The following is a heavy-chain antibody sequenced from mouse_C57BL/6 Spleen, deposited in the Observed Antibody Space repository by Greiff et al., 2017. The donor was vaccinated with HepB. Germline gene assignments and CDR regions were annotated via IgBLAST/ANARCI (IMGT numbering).Heavy chain of an antibody. CDR2: ISDGGSYT. J-gene: IGHJ2*01. D-gene: IGHD2-1*01. CDR3: ARGPIYGNFDY. V-gene: IGHV5-4*03. CDR1: GFTFSSYA. Sequence: EVMLVESGGGLVKPGGSLKLSCAASGFTFSSYAMSWVRQTPEKRLEWVATISDGGSYTYYPDNVKGRFTISRDNAKNNLYLQMSHLKSEDTAMYYCARGPIYGNFDYWGQGTTLTVSS.